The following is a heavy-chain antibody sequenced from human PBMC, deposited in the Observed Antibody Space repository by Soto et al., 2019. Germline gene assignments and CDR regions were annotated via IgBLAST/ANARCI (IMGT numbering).Heavy chain of an antibody. D-gene: IGHD6-13*01. CDR3: ARAHSSSFWGYNMDV. Sequence: TSETLSLTSTVSGGSISSYYWSWIRQPPGKGLEWIGYIYYSGSTNYNPSLKSRVTISVDTSKNQFSLKLSSVTAADTAVYYCARAHSSSFWGYNMDVWGKGTTVTVSS. J-gene: IGHJ6*03. CDR2: IYYSGST. V-gene: IGHV4-59*01. CDR1: GGSISSYY.